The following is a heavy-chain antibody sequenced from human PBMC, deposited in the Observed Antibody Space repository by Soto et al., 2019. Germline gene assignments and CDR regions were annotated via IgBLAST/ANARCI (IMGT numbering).Heavy chain of an antibody. D-gene: IGHD6-19*01. J-gene: IGHJ6*02. Sequence: QVQLVESGGGVVQPGGSLRLSCAASGFTFSRYGMHWVRQGPGKGLEWVAVIWYDGSNKYYADSVKGRFTISRDNSKNTLHLQMISLRAEDTAVYYCARDDIPGITVSTYGMDVWGQGTTVTVSS. CDR2: IWYDGSNK. CDR1: GFTFSRYG. V-gene: IGHV3-33*01. CDR3: ARDDIPGITVSTYGMDV.